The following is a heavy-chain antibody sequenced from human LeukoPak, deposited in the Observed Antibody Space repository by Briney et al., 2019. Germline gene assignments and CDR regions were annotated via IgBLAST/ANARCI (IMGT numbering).Heavy chain of an antibody. CDR2: IYYSGST. Sequence: PSETLSLTCTVSGGSISSSSYYWGWIRQPPGKGLEWIGSIYYSGSTYYNPSLESRVTISVDTSKNQFSLKLSSVTAADTAVYYCARPNEPNYDFWRLWGQGTLVTVSS. V-gene: IGHV4-39*01. J-gene: IGHJ4*02. CDR1: GGSISSSSYY. D-gene: IGHD3-3*01. CDR3: ARPNEPNYDFWRL.